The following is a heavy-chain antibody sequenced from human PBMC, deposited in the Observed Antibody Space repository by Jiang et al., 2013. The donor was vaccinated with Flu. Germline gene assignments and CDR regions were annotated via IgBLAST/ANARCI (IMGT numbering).Heavy chain of an antibody. CDR3: ARGESGDD. D-gene: IGHD3-10*01. J-gene: IGHJ4*02. CDR1: GYSFSDHY. V-gene: IGHV1-2*06. CDR2: INPKSGGT. Sequence: VSCKASGYSFSDHYMHWVRQAPGQGLEWLGRINPKSGGTNYAQNFQGRVTMTWDTSISTAFMELNRLISDDTAVYYCARGESGDDWGQGTLVTVSS.